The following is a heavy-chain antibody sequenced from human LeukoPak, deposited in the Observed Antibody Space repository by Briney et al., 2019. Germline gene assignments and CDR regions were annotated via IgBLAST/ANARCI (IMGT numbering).Heavy chain of an antibody. Sequence: SETLSLTCTVSGGSISTYYWTWIRQPPGKGLEGIGYIYYTGSTKYNPSLKSRVTISVDTSENQFSLKLSSVTAADTAVYYCARSAGVGATGNWFDPWGQGTLVTVSS. CDR1: GGSISTYY. D-gene: IGHD1-26*01. J-gene: IGHJ5*02. CDR2: IYYTGST. V-gene: IGHV4-59*01. CDR3: ARSAGVGATGNWFDP.